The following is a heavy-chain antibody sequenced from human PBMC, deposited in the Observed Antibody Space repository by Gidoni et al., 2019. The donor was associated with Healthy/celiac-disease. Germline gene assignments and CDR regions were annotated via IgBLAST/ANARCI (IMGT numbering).Heavy chain of an antibody. CDR2: IYYSGST. Sequence: QLQLQESGPGLVKPSETLSLTCTVSGGSISSSSYYWGWIRQPPGKGLEWIGSIYYSGSTYYNPSLKSRVTISVDTSKNQFSLKLSSVTAADTAVYYCARSRMTTVTSWDYWGQGTLVTVSS. D-gene: IGHD4-17*01. V-gene: IGHV4-39*01. J-gene: IGHJ4*02. CDR3: ARSRMTTVTSWDY. CDR1: GGSISSSSYY.